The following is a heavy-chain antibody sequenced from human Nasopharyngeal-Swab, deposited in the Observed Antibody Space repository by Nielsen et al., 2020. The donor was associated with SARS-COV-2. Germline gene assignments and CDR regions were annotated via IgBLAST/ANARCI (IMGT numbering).Heavy chain of an antibody. V-gene: IGHV4-34*01. D-gene: IGHD3-9*01. CDR2: INHSGST. J-gene: IGHJ5*02. Sequence: WIRQPPGKGLEWIGEINHSGSTNYNPSLKSRVTISVDTSKNQFSLKLSSVTAAGTAVYYCASRTGYYDILTGSERSQRPNWFDPWGQGTLVTVSS. CDR3: ASRTGYYDILTGSERSQRPNWFDP.